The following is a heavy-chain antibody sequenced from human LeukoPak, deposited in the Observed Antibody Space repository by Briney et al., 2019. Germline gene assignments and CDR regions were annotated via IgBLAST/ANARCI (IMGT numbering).Heavy chain of an antibody. CDR3: ARATVVRLDNWFDP. V-gene: IGHV3-11*01. CDR1: GFTFSDYY. Sequence: NPGGSLRLSCAASGFTFSDYYMSWIRQAPGKGLEWVSYISSSGSTIYYADSVKGRFTISRDNAKNSLYLQMNSLRAEDTAVYYCARATVVRLDNWFDPWGQGTLVTVSS. D-gene: IGHD4-23*01. CDR2: ISSSGSTI. J-gene: IGHJ5*02.